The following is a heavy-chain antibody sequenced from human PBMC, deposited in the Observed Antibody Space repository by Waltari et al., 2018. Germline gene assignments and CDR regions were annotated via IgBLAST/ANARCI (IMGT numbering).Heavy chain of an antibody. J-gene: IGHJ6*02. V-gene: IGHV4-34*01. CDR2: INQNGRT. CDR1: GGSFSGFS. Sequence: QVQLPQWGAGLLTPSETLSLTCAVFGGSFSGFSWRWIRLTPGQGLVWLGEINQNGRTNDNRSLKRRVTISVDTSKNQFAQKLSSVTAADTAVYYCARVGHYYDSSGYRLLYYYYGMDVWGQGTTVTVSS. CDR3: ARVGHYYDSSGYRLLYYYYGMDV. D-gene: IGHD3-22*01.